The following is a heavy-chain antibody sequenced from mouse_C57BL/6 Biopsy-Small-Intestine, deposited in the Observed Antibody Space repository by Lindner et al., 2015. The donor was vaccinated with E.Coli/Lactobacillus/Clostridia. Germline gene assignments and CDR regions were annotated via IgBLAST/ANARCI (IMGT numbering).Heavy chain of an antibody. V-gene: IGHV1-82*01. CDR1: GYAFSSSW. CDR3: ARDYAMDY. J-gene: IGHJ4*01. Sequence: VQLQDSGPELVKPGASVKISCKASGYAFSSSWMNWVKQRPGKGLEWIGRIYPGDGDTNYNGKFKGKATLTADKSSSTAYMQLSSLTSEDSAVYFCARDYAMDYWGQGTSVTVSS. CDR2: IYPGDGDT.